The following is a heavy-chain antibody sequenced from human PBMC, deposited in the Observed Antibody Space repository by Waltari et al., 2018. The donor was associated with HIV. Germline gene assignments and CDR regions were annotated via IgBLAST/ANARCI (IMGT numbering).Heavy chain of an antibody. D-gene: IGHD6-19*01. J-gene: IGHJ5*01. CDR3: ARESEWLYSAFFDF. CDR2: ISSDGTKT. CDR1: GVDLKASW. V-gene: IGHV3-7*01. Sequence: QIMQSEGDRVGRGGSFSISCFDSGVDLKASWASWIRQGPGEGLEWLGAISSDGTKTHYADSVKGRFTIVRNNGKNSIRLDMTNLGGADTGFYFCARESEWLYSAFFDFWGSGSLLTVSS.